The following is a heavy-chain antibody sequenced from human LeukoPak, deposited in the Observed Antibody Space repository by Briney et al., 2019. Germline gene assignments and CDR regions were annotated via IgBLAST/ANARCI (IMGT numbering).Heavy chain of an antibody. V-gene: IGHV3-23*01. CDR2: ISGSGGST. Sequence: GGSLRLSCAASGFTFSDYWMHWVRQAPGKGLEWVSAISGSGGSTYYADSVKGRFTISRDNSNLQMNSLRAEDTALYYCAKIGWDDAFDIWGQGTMVTVSS. J-gene: IGHJ3*02. D-gene: IGHD6-19*01. CDR3: AKIGWDDAFDI. CDR1: GFTFSDYW.